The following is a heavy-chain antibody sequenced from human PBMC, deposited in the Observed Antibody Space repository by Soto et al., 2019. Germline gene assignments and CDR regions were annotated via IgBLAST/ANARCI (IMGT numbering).Heavy chain of an antibody. J-gene: IGHJ3*02. D-gene: IGHD2-2*01. CDR2: IYPGDSDT. Sequence: GESLKISCKGSGYSFTSYWIGWVRQMPGKGLEWMGIIYPGDSDTRYSPSFQGQVTISADKSISTAYLQWSSLKASDTAMYYCARRSAYCSSTRCYYSAFDIWGQGTMVTVSS. V-gene: IGHV5-51*01. CDR3: ARRSAYCSSTRCYYSAFDI. CDR1: GYSFTSYW.